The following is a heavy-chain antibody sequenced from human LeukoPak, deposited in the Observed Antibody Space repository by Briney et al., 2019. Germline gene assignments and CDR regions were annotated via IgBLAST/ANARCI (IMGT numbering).Heavy chain of an antibody. J-gene: IGHJ5*02. Sequence: PGGSLRLSCAASGFTFDDYAMHWVRQAPGKGLEWVSGISRNSGSIGYADSVKGRFTISRDNAKNSLYLQMNSLRAEDTALYYCAKDRSSHLRGWFDPWGQGTLVTVSS. CDR1: GFTFDDYA. CDR3: AKDRSSHLRGWFDP. CDR2: ISRNSGSI. D-gene: IGHD3-16*01. V-gene: IGHV3-9*01.